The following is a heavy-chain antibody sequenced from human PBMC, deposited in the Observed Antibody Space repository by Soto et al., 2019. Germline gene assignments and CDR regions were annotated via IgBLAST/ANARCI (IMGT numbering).Heavy chain of an antibody. CDR1: GGSFSGYY. CDR2: ITHSGST. Sequence: SETLSLTCAVYGGSFSGYYWTWIRQPPGKGLEWIGEITHSGSTNYNPSLKSRVTISVDTSKNQFSLNLNSVTAADTAVYYCARSSVRGWSYWGQGTLVTV. V-gene: IGHV4-34*01. J-gene: IGHJ4*02. CDR3: ARSSVRGWSY. D-gene: IGHD3-10*02.